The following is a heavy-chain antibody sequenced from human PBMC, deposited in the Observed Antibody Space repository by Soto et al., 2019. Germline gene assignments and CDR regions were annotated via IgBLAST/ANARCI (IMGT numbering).Heavy chain of an antibody. J-gene: IGHJ5*02. D-gene: IGHD3-22*01. CDR1: GITISNYS. CDR3: VNDPGGYPTTSPP. Sequence: EVQLLESGGGLVQPGGSLRLSCAASGITISNYSMSWVRQAPGKGLEWVSGISGGGGRTYYADSAKGRFTISKDISRNLLTLQLDSLGVEETAIYFCVNDPGGYPTTSPPGAQGPLVTVSS. CDR2: ISGGGGRT. V-gene: IGHV3-23*01.